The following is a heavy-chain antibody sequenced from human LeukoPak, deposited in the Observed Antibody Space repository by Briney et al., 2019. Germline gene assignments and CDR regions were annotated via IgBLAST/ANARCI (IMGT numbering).Heavy chain of an antibody. D-gene: IGHD6-13*01. CDR2: ISSSSSTI. J-gene: IGHJ5*02. CDR1: GFTFSSYS. Sequence: GGSLRLSCAASGFTFSSYSMNWVRQAPGKGLEWVSYISSSSSTIYYADSVKGRFTISRDNSKNTLYLQMNSLRAEDTAVYYCAKETQGVAAAAWGQGTLVTVSS. V-gene: IGHV3-48*01. CDR3: AKETQGVAAAA.